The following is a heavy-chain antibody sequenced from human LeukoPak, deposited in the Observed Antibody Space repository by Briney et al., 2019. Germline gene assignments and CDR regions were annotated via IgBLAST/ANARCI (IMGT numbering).Heavy chain of an antibody. V-gene: IGHV5-51*01. J-gene: IGHJ4*02. CDR3: ARRSGNYVDY. CDR1: GYSFTNYW. CDR2: IYPSDSDT. D-gene: IGHD1-26*01. Sequence: GESLKISCKASGYSFTNYWIGWVRQMPGKGLEYMGIIYPSDSDTKYSPSFQGQVTISADTSISTAYLQWSSLKASDTAMYYCARRSGNYVDYWGQGTLVTVSS.